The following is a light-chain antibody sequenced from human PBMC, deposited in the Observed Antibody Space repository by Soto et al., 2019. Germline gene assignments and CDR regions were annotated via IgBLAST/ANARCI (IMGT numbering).Light chain of an antibody. CDR3: HQYNFWPT. CDR2: GTS. CDR1: QSVSSN. V-gene: IGKV3-15*01. Sequence: EIVMTQSPATLSVSPGERATLSCRASQSVSSNLAWYQQKPGQSPRLLIYGTSTRATGIPARFSGSGSGTEFTLTISSLQSEDFAVYYCHQYNFWPTFGQGTKVGIK. J-gene: IGKJ1*01.